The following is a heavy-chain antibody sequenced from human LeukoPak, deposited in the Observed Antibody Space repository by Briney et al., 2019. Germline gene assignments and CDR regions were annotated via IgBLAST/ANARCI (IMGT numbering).Heavy chain of an antibody. Sequence: KPSETLSLTCTVSGVSISSSSYYWGWIRQPPGKGLEWIGRIYTSGSTNYNPSLKSRVTISVDTSKNQFSLKLSSVTAADTAVYYCAREERIAVYDYPPRTFDYWGQGTLVTVSS. V-gene: IGHV4-61*02. CDR1: GVSISSSSYY. D-gene: IGHD3-16*01. CDR2: IYTSGST. J-gene: IGHJ4*02. CDR3: AREERIAVYDYPPRTFDY.